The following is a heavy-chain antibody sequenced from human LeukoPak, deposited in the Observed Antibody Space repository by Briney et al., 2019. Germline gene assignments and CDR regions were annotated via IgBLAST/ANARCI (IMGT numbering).Heavy chain of an antibody. CDR2: IKPDGSEK. CDR1: GFTFSSYW. J-gene: IGHJ4*02. CDR3: ARHGGRSFDY. V-gene: IGHV3-7*02. Sequence: GGSLRLSCAVSGFTFSSYWMSWVRQAPGKGLEWVATIKPDGSEKSYVDSVKGRFTFSRDNAKNSLYLQMNSLRAEDTDFYYCARHGGRSFDYWGQGTPVTVSS. D-gene: IGHD1-26*01.